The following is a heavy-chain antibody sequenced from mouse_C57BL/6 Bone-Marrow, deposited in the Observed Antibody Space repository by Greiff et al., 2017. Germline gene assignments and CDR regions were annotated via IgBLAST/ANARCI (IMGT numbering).Heavy chain of an antibody. CDR1: GYTFTSYS. D-gene: IGHD1-1*02. CDR2: FHPYDDDT. Sequence: VQLKQSGAELVKPGASVKLSCKASGYTFTSYSMQWMKQNPGQSLEWIGNFHPYDDDTNYNEKFKGKATLTVDKSSNTVYMQLSGVTSDDSAVYCCARGGTFSYDMDYWGQGTSVTVSS. V-gene: IGHV1-47*01. CDR3: ARGGTFSYDMDY. J-gene: IGHJ4*01.